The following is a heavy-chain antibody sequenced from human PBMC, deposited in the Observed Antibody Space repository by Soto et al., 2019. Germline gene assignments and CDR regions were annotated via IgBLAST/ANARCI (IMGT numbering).Heavy chain of an antibody. V-gene: IGHV3-23*01. CDR2: ISGSGGST. J-gene: IGHJ6*02. D-gene: IGHD6-6*01. CDR1: GVTFSNYA. Sequence: EVQLLESGGGLVQPGGSLRLYCADSGVTFSNYAMSWVRQAPGKGLEWVSAISGSGGSTHYADSVKGRSTISRDNSKNTLFLQMNSMRAEDTAVYYCRQSSSSSPDSAYRMDVWGQGTTVTVSS. CDR3: RQSSSSSPDSAYRMDV.